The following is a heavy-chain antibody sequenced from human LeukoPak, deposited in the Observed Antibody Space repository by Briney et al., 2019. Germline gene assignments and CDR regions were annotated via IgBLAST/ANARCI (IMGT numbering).Heavy chain of an antibody. V-gene: IGHV3-30*18. D-gene: IGHD3-10*01. CDR2: ISYDGSNK. Sequence: GGSLRLSCAASGFTFSSYGMHWVRQAPGKGLEWVAVISYDGSNKYYADSVKGRFTISRDNSKNTLYLQMNSLRAEDTAVYYCAKDWSSTYYYGSGSNNWFDPWGQGTLVTVSS. J-gene: IGHJ5*02. CDR1: GFTFSSYG. CDR3: AKDWSSTYYYGSGSNNWFDP.